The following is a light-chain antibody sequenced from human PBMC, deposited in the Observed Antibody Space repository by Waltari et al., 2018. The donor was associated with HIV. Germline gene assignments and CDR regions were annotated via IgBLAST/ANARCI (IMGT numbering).Light chain of an antibody. J-gene: IGKJ1*01. CDR3: QQYYSYPRT. V-gene: IGKV1-8*01. Sequence: AIRMTQSPSSFSASTGDRVTITCRASQGISSYLAWYQQKPGKAPKLLIYAASTLQSAFPSRFSGSVSGTDFTLTISCLQSEDFATYYCQQYYSYPRTFGQGTKVEIK. CDR1: QGISSY. CDR2: AAS.